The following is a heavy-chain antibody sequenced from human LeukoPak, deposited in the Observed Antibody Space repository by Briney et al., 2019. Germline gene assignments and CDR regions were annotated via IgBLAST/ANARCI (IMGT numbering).Heavy chain of an antibody. V-gene: IGHV3-30*03. J-gene: IGHJ5*02. CDR1: GFSFSSYG. CDR2: ISYDGSNK. Sequence: GGSLSLCCAAPGFSFSSYGMHWVRQAPGKGLEWVAVISYDGSNKYYADSVKGRFTISRDNSKNTLYLQMNSLRAEDTAVYYCAGGPSYYYDSSGTNWFDPWGQGTLVTVSS. CDR3: AGGPSYYYDSSGTNWFDP. D-gene: IGHD3-22*01.